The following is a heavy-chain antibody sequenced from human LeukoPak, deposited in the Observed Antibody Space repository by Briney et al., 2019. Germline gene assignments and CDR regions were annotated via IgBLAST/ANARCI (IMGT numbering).Heavy chain of an antibody. CDR3: AGPLGIAARRMPFDP. CDR1: GFTFSSYW. Sequence: GGSLRLSCAASGFTFSSYWMSWVRQAPGKGLEWVANIKQDGSEKYYVDSVKGRFTISRDNAKNSLYLQMNSLRAEDTAVYYCAGPLGIAARRMPFDPWGQGTLVTVSS. D-gene: IGHD6-6*01. V-gene: IGHV3-7*01. J-gene: IGHJ5*02. CDR2: IKQDGSEK.